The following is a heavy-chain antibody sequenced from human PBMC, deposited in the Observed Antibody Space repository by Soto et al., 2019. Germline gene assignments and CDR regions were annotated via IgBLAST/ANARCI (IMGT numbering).Heavy chain of an antibody. Sequence: SETLSLTCTVSGGSISSGDYYWSWIRQPPGKGLEWIGYIYYSGSTYYNPSLKSRVTISVDTSKNQFSLKLSSVTAADTAVYYCARSRLLRYFDWLFDYWDQGTLVTVSS. CDR2: IYYSGST. D-gene: IGHD3-9*01. CDR3: ARSRLLRYFDWLFDY. CDR1: GGSISSGDYY. V-gene: IGHV4-30-4*01. J-gene: IGHJ4*02.